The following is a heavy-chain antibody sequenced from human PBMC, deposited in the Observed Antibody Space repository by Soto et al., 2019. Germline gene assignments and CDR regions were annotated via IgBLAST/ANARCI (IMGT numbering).Heavy chain of an antibody. Sequence: SETLSLTCTVSGDSISNENYYWSWIRQPPGKGLEWIGYIYYTGTSYSNPALKSRVTISVDTSKNQFSLSLSSVTAADTAVYYCVKAPRSRLGALPDYYYYYGMEVWGQGTKVTVSS. CDR1: GDSISNENYY. J-gene: IGHJ6*02. V-gene: IGHV4-30-4*01. CDR2: IYYTGTS. D-gene: IGHD1-26*01. CDR3: VKAPRSRLGALPDYYYYYGMEV.